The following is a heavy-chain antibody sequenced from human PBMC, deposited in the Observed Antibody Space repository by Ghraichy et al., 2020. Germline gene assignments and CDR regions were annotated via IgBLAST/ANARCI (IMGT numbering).Heavy chain of an antibody. V-gene: IGHV3-21*01. D-gene: IGHD3-9*01. CDR3: ARDGDILTGERYYQGMDV. CDR2: ISSSSNYI. J-gene: IGHJ6*02. Sequence: GGSLRLSCAASGFIFTSYSMNWVRQAPGKRLEWVSSISSSSNYIYYADSVKGRFTTSRDNADNSLYLQMDSLRAEDTALYYCARDGDILTGERYYQGMDVWGQGTTVTVSS. CDR1: GFIFTSYS.